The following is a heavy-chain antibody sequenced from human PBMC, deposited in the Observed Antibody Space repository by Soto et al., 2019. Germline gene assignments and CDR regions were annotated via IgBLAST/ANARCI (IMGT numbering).Heavy chain of an antibody. D-gene: IGHD6-13*01. Sequence: SETLSLTCTVSGGSISSGGYYWSWIRQHPEKGLEWIGHIYHSGNTYYNPSLKSRVTISVDTSKNQFSLKLSSVTAADTAVYYCARDASTSWHYLDYWGQGTLVTVSS. V-gene: IGHV4-31*03. J-gene: IGHJ4*02. CDR2: IYHSGNT. CDR3: ARDASTSWHYLDY. CDR1: GGSISSGGYY.